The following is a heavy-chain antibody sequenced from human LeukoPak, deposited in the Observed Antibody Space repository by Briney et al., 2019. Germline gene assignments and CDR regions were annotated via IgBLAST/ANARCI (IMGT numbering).Heavy chain of an antibody. CDR2: INPSGGDR. CDR1: GYTFTGYY. CDR3: ARDPDFWSGYSSPFDY. D-gene: IGHD3-3*01. V-gene: IGHV1-46*01. J-gene: IGHJ4*02. Sequence: GASVKVSCKASGYTFTGYYMHWVRQAPGQGLEWMGVINPSGGDRSYKENFQGRLTMIRDTSTSTVYMELSSLTSEDTAVYFCARDPDFWSGYSSPFDYWGQGTLVTVSS.